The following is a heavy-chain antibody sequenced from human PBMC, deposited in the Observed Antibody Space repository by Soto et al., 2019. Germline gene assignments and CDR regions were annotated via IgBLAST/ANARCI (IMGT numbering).Heavy chain of an antibody. CDR2: ISAYNGNT. CDR1: GYTFTSYG. CDR3: AWRPWNYDLLTGYYGADV. V-gene: IGHV1-18*01. J-gene: IGHJ6*02. D-gene: IGHD3-9*01. Sequence: QVPLVQSGAEVKKPGASVKVSCKASGYTFTSYGISWVRQAPGQGLEWMGWISAYNGNTNYAQKLQGRVTMTTDTSTSTAYLELRSLRSDDTAVYYCAWRPWNYDLLTGYYGADVWGQGTTVTVSS.